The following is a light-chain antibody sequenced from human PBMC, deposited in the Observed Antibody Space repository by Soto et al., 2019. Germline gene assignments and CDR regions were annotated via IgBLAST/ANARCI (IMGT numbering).Light chain of an antibody. Sequence: EIVLTQSPGSLSLSPGQSATLSCRARQSVDTTFFAWYQKKPGQAPRLLIYGASKRATGIPDRFSGSGSGTDFTLIISRLEPEDFAVYYCQQYMSSVTFGQGTKVEIK. CDR2: GAS. V-gene: IGKV3-20*01. J-gene: IGKJ1*01. CDR1: QSVDTTF. CDR3: QQYMSSVT.